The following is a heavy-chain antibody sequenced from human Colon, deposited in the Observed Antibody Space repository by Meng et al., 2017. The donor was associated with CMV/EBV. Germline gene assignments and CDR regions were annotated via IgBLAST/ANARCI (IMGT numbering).Heavy chain of an antibody. Sequence: LGRSCAASGFTLSSYWLSWVRQAPGKGLEWVANIKQDGSEKYYVDSVKGRFTISRDNAKNSLYLQMNSLRAEDTAVYYCARGMVGIDYWGQGTLVTVSS. CDR3: ARGMVGIDY. V-gene: IGHV3-7*01. CDR1: GFTLSSYW. CDR2: IKQDGSEK. J-gene: IGHJ4*02. D-gene: IGHD3-10*01.